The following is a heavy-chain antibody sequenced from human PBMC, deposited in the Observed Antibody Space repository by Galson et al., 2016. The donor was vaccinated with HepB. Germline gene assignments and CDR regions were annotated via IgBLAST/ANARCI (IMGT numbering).Heavy chain of an antibody. CDR2: ISGDGYDI. CDR1: GFTSTDYY. V-gene: IGHV3-11*01. J-gene: IGHJ6*03. Sequence: SLRLSCAAPGFTSTDYYMSWIRQTPGKGLEWVSYISGDGYDIYYADFVKGRFTISRENANNSVFLQVNSLRVEDTAVYYCARGMAARMDVWGKGTTVIVSS. D-gene: IGHD6-13*01. CDR3: ARGMAARMDV.